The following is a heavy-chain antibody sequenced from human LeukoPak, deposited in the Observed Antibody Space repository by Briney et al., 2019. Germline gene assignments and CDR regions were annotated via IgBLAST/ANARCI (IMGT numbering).Heavy chain of an antibody. Sequence: GGSLRLSCAASGFTFSSYAMSWVRQAPGKGLEWVSAIVGSGGNTYYADSVKGRFTISRDNSDNTLHLQMNSLRAEDTALYYCAKVEGSVYCIGNNCYTAPFDYWGQGTLVTVSS. CDR2: IVGSGGNT. CDR3: AKVEGSVYCIGNNCYTAPFDY. D-gene: IGHD2-2*02. CDR1: GFTFSSYA. J-gene: IGHJ4*02. V-gene: IGHV3-23*01.